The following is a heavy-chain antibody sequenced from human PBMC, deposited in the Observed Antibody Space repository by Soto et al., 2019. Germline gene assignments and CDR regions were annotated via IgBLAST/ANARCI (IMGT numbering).Heavy chain of an antibody. D-gene: IGHD6-6*01. Sequence: GGSLRLSCAASGFTFSSFTMNWVRQAPGKGLEWVSSISTNSRSIYYADSVKGRFTISRDNAKNSLSLQMNSLTTEDTAVYYCARGFSSSSWFDPWGQGALVTVSS. CDR3: ARGFSSSSWFDP. V-gene: IGHV3-21*01. J-gene: IGHJ5*02. CDR1: GFTFSSFT. CDR2: ISTNSRSI.